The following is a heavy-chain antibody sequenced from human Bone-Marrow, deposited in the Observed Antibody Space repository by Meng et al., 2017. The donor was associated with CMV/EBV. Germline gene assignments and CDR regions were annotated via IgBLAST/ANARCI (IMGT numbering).Heavy chain of an antibody. CDR1: GGTFSSYA. D-gene: IGHD6-13*01. CDR3: ARDALQLRHNWFDP. V-gene: IGHV1-2*02. J-gene: IGHJ5*02. CDR2: ISPSTGGS. Sequence: ASVKVSCKASGGTFSSYAISWVRQAPGQGLEWMGGISPSTGGSRIAQKFQGRVTMTRDVSINTAYMEVTGLTSDDTAVYYCARDALQLRHNWFDPWGQGTLVTVSS.